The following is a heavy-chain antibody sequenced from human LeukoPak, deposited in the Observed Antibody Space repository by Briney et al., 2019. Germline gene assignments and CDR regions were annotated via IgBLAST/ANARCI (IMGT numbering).Heavy chain of an antibody. J-gene: IGHJ6*02. CDR3: ARDTSAWRYGMDV. CDR1: GFTFSSHW. V-gene: IGHV3-7*01. D-gene: IGHD6-19*01. Sequence: GGSLRLSCEASGFTFSSHWMSWVRQAPGKGLEWVAIIKQDGSEKDYVDSVTGRFTISRDNAKNSLYLQMNSLRDEDTAVYYCARDTSAWRYGMDVWGQGSTVTVSS. CDR2: IKQDGSEK.